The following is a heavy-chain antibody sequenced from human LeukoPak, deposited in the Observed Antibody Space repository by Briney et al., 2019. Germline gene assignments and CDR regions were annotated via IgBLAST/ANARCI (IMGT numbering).Heavy chain of an antibody. CDR2: INHSGST. V-gene: IGHV4-34*01. J-gene: IGHJ4*03. CDR3: ARGYGDYPSYFDY. Sequence: PSETLSLTCAVYGGSFSGYYWSWIRQPPGKGLEWIGEINHSGSTNYNPSLKSRVTISVDTSKNQFSLKLSSVTAADTAVYYCARGYGDYPSYFDYWGQGTLVTVSS. CDR1: GGSFSGYY. D-gene: IGHD4-17*01.